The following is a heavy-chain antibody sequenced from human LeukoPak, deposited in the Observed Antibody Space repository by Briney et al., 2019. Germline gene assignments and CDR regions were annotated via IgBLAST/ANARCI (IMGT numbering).Heavy chain of an antibody. CDR2: IYYSGST. Sequence: SETLSLTCTVSGGSISSGGYYWSWLRQHPGKGLEWIGYIYYSGSTYYNPSLKSRVTISVDTSKNQFSLKLSSVTAADTAVYYCARADTAMVTGFDYWGQGTLVTVSS. V-gene: IGHV4-31*03. CDR1: GGSISSGGYY. CDR3: ARADTAMVTGFDY. J-gene: IGHJ4*02. D-gene: IGHD5-18*01.